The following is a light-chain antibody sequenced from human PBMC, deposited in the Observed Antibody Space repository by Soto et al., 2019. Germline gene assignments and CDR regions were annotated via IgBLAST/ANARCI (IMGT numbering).Light chain of an antibody. CDR2: GNS. Sequence: QSVLTQPPSVSGAPGQRVTISCTGSSSNIGAGYDVHWYQQLPGTAPKLLIYGNSNRPSGVPDRFSGSKSGTSASLAITGLQPQHEPDYYCQSYDSRLSAPVFGRGTKVTVL. J-gene: IGLJ3*02. CDR3: QSYDSRLSAPV. V-gene: IGLV1-40*01. CDR1: SSNIGAGYD.